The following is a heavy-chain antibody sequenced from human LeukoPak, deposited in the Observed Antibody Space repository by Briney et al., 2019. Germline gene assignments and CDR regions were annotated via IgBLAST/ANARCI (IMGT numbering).Heavy chain of an antibody. CDR2: ISSSSSYI. J-gene: IGHJ4*02. CDR3: ARDESGATMGD. CDR1: GFTFSSYV. Sequence: PGGSLRLSCAASGFTFSSYVMNWVRQAPGKGLEWVSSISSSSSYIYYGDSVKGRFTIPRDNAKNSLYLQMDSLRAEDTAVYYCARDESGATMGDWGQGTLVTVSS. V-gene: IGHV3-21*01. D-gene: IGHD5-12*01.